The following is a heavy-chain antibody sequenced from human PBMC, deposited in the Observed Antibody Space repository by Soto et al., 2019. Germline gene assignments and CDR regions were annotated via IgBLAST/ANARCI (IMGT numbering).Heavy chain of an antibody. CDR3: ARPGLAYCGGDCLSFDY. CDR2: IYYSGST. V-gene: IGHV4-30-4*01. CDR1: GGAIRNRDYC. Sequence: SEILPLTKTVSGGAIRNRDYCRSLISKTPGKGLEWIGYIYYSGSTYYNPSLKSRVTISVDTSKNQFSLKLSSVTAADTAVYYCARPGLAYCGGDCLSFDYWGQGTLVIVSS. D-gene: IGHD2-21*02. J-gene: IGHJ4*02.